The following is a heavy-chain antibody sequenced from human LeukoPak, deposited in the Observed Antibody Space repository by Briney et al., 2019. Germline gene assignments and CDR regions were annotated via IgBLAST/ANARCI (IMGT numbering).Heavy chain of an antibody. CDR2: INPSGGST. J-gene: IGHJ4*02. CDR1: GYTFTSYY. CDR3: ARDSLYGVVDY. D-gene: IGHD4-17*01. Sequence: ASVKVSCATSGYTFTSYYIHWVRQAPGQGLEWMGIINPSGGSTSYAQKFQGRVTMTRDTSTSTVYMYLSSLRSEDTAVYYCARDSLYGVVDYWGQGTLVTVSS. V-gene: IGHV1-46*01.